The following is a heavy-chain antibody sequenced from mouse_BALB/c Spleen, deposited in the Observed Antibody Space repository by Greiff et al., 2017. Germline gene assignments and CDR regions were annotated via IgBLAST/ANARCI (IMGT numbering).Heavy chain of an antibody. D-gene: IGHD1-1*01. Sequence: VQLQQPGAELVKPGASVKLSCKASGYTFTSYWMHWVRQRPGQGLEWIGEINPSNGRTNYNEKFKSKATLTVDKSYSTAYMQLSSQTSEDSAVYYCARCPQLLQYYFDYWGQGTTLTVSS. V-gene: IGHV1S81*02. CDR2: INPSNGRT. CDR1: GYTFTSYW. J-gene: IGHJ2*01. CDR3: ARCPQLLQYYFDY.